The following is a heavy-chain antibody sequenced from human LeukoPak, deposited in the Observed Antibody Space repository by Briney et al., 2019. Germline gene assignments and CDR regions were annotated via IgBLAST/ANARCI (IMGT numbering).Heavy chain of an antibody. CDR3: AKRDSSGYSHYFDY. J-gene: IGHJ4*02. CDR1: GFTFSSYP. D-gene: IGHD3-22*01. V-gene: IGHV3-23*01. Sequence: GGSLRLSCAASGFTFSSYPMSWVRQAPGKGLEWVSAISGSGDSTYYADSVKGRFTISRDNSKNTLYLQMDSLRAEDTAVYYCAKRDSSGYSHYFDYWGQGTLVTVSS. CDR2: ISGSGDST.